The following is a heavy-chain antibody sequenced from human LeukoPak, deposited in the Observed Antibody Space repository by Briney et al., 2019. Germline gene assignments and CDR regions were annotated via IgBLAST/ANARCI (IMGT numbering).Heavy chain of an antibody. CDR1: EFSVGSNY. Sequence: GGSLRLSCAASEFSVGSNYMTWVRQAPGKGLEWVSAISGSGGSTYYADSVKGRFTISRDNSKNTLYLQMNSLKTEDTAVYYCTTDLNYYDILVVDYWGQGTLATVSS. V-gene: IGHV3-23*01. J-gene: IGHJ4*02. D-gene: IGHD3-22*01. CDR3: TTDLNYYDILVVDY. CDR2: ISGSGGST.